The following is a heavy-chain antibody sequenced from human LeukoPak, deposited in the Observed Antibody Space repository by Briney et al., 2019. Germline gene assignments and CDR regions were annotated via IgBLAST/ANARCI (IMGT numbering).Heavy chain of an antibody. Sequence: SETLSLTCTVSGGSISSTSNHWGWIRQPPGKGLEWIGSIHYSGSTYYNPSLRSRVTISVDTSKNQFSLKLTSVTAADTAVYYCAQGVGYSGWFPLNYWGQGTLVTVSS. V-gene: IGHV4-39*01. CDR1: GGSISSTSNH. J-gene: IGHJ4*02. CDR3: AQGVGYSGWFPLNY. D-gene: IGHD6-19*01. CDR2: IHYSGST.